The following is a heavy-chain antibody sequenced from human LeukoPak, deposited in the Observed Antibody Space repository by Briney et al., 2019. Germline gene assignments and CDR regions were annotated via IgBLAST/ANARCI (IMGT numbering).Heavy chain of an antibody. J-gene: IGHJ6*02. CDR3: ARDHSNSWYPYYYYGMDV. V-gene: IGHV3-11*06. CDR1: GFTFSDYY. Sequence: GGSLRLSCAASGFTFSDYYMSWIRHAPGKGLEWVSCISSSSSYTNYADSVKGRFTISRDNAKNSLYLQMNSLRAEDTAVYYCARDHSNSWYPYYYYGMDVWGQGTTVTVSS. CDR2: ISSSSSYT. D-gene: IGHD6-13*01.